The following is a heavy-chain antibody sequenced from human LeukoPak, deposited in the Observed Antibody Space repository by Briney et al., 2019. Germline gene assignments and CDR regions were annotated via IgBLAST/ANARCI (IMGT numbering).Heavy chain of an antibody. CDR1: GYTFTGYY. V-gene: IGHV1-2*06. CDR3: AGGYDSRQTLLGY. CDR2: INPNSGGT. J-gene: IGHJ4*02. D-gene: IGHD3-22*01. Sequence: ASVKVSCKASGYTFTGYYMHWVRQAPGQGLEWMGRINPNSGGTNYAQKFQGRVTMARDTSISTAYMELSRLRSDDTAVYYRAGGYDSRQTLLGYWGQGTLVTVSS.